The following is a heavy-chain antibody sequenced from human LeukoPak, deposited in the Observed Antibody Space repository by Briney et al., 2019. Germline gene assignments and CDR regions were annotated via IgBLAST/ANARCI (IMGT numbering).Heavy chain of an antibody. CDR3: ARVTVVVPPTQIWFDP. J-gene: IGHJ5*02. D-gene: IGHD2-2*01. CDR1: GYMFTNYD. CDR2: INPNSGNT. V-gene: IGHV1-8*03. Sequence: ASVKVSCKASGYMFTNYDINWVRQATGQGLEWMGWINPNSGNTGYAQKFQGRVTITRNTSISTAYMELSSLRSEDTAVYYCARVTVVVPPTQIWFDPWGQGTLVTVSS.